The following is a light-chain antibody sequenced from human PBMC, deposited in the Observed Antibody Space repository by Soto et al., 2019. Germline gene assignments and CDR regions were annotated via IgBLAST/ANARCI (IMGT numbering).Light chain of an antibody. V-gene: IGKV1-33*01. CDR2: DAS. CDR3: QQYNTYSGT. Sequence: DIQMTQSPSSLSASVVDIVTITCQASQDISNYLNWYQQKPGKAPKVLIYDASNLGTGVPSRFSGSGSGTEFTLTINSLQPDDFATYYCQQYNTYSGTFGPGTRGDIK. J-gene: IGKJ1*01. CDR1: QDISNY.